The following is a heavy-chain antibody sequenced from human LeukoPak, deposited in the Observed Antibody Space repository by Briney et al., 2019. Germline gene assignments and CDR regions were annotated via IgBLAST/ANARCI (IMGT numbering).Heavy chain of an antibody. V-gene: IGHV4-39*01. Sequence: SETLSLTCVVSGDSITSGVYYSGWARQPPGKWLGWIGSIYHRGRSYWRTTIKRRLTVSVETSKIQFSLRLSSVTAAYTAVYYCAIVDSGWSTPSYFDYWGQGILVTVSS. D-gene: IGHD6-19*01. CDR3: AIVDSGWSTPSYFDY. J-gene: IGHJ4*02. CDR2: IYHRGRS. CDR1: GDSITSGVYY.